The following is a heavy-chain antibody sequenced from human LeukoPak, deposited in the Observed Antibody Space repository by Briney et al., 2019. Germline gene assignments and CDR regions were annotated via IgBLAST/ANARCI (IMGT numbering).Heavy chain of an antibody. D-gene: IGHD6-6*01. Sequence: SETLSLTCAVYGGSFSGYYWSWIRQPPGKGLEWIGEINHSGSTNYNPSLKSRVTISVDTSKNQFSLKLSSVTAADTAVYYCARQAIAARGYLDYWGQGTLVTVS. J-gene: IGHJ4*02. CDR1: GGSFSGYY. CDR3: ARQAIAARGYLDY. CDR2: INHSGST. V-gene: IGHV4-34*01.